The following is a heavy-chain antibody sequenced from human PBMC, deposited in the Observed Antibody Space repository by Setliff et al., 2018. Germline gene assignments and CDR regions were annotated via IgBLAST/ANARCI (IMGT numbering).Heavy chain of an antibody. D-gene: IGHD6-19*01. CDR1: GASFSDYY. CDR2: SNHSGGT. J-gene: IGHJ4*02. Sequence: PSETLSLTCTVYGASFSDYYWGWIRQPPGKGLEWIGESNHSGGTSYNPSLKSRLTMSVDTSKNQFSLKMTSVTATDTAMYYCAGTPARGTTWLSPFDYWGQGTLVTVSS. V-gene: IGHV4-34*10. CDR3: AGTPARGTTWLSPFDY.